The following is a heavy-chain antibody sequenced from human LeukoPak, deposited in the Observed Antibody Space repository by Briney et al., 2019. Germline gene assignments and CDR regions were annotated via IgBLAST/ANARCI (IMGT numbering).Heavy chain of an antibody. V-gene: IGHV1-46*01. CDR3: ARGSGYSLLDY. Sequence: ASVKVSCKASGYTFTIYYMHWVRQAPGQGLEWMGIINPSGGSTSYAQKFQGGVTITADESTSTAYMELSSLRSEDTAVYYCARGSGYSLLDYWGQGTLVTVSS. J-gene: IGHJ4*02. CDR1: GYTFTIYY. CDR2: INPSGGST. D-gene: IGHD5-18*01.